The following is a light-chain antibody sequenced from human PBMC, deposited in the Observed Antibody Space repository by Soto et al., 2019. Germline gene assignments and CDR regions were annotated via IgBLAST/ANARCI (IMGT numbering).Light chain of an antibody. J-gene: IGLJ1*01. CDR3: SSYTSSSTYV. Sequence: QSVLTQPASVSGSPGQSITISCPGTSIDVGCYNYVSWYQQHPGKAPKLLIYDVSNRPSGVSNRFSDSKSGNTASLTISGLQAEDEADYYCSSYTSSSTYVFGTGTKVTGL. CDR2: DVS. V-gene: IGLV2-14*01. CDR1: SIDVGCYNY.